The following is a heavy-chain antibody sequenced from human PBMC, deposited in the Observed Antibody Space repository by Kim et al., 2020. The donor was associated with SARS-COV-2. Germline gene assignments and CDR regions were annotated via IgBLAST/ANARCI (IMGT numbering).Heavy chain of an antibody. CDR2: IGYYSSFI. Sequence: GGSLRLSCGASGFSFTSYTMHWVRQAPGKGLQWVATIGYYSSFIYYADSVKGRFTISRDDAKNSLYLQMNTVRAEDTAVYYCARDSFGLTSHHVDYWGQGNLVTVSS. V-gene: IGHV3-21*01. D-gene: IGHD3-16*01. CDR1: GFSFTSYT. J-gene: IGHJ4*02. CDR3: ARDSFGLTSHHVDY.